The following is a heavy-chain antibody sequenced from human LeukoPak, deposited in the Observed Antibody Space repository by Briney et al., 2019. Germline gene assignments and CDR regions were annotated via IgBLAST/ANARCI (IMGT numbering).Heavy chain of an antibody. V-gene: IGHV3-7*01. Sequence: GGSLRLSCAASGFTFSSYWVSWVRQAPGKGLEWVANIKQDGSEKYYVDSVKGRFTISRDNAKNSLYLQMNSLRAEDTAVYYCARAEVGCSSTSCYNMDVWGKGTTVTVSS. CDR3: ARAEVGCSSTSCYNMDV. CDR1: GFTFSSYW. CDR2: IKQDGSEK. J-gene: IGHJ6*03. D-gene: IGHD2-2*02.